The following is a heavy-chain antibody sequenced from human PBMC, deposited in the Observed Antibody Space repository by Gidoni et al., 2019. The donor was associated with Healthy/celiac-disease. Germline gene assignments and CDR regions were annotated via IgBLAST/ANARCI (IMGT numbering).Heavy chain of an antibody. Sequence: ASCKASGGTFSSYAISWVRQAPGQGLEWMGRIIPILGIAHYAQKFQGRVTITADKSTSTAYMELSSLRSEDTAVYYCARLGVDYGGNSVAFDIWGQGTMVTVSS. CDR1: GGTFSSYA. CDR3: ARLGVDYGGNSVAFDI. J-gene: IGHJ3*02. V-gene: IGHV1-69*04. CDR2: IIPILGIA. D-gene: IGHD4-17*01.